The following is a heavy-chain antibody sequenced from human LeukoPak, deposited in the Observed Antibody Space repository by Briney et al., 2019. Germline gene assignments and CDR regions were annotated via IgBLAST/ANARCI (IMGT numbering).Heavy chain of an antibody. V-gene: IGHV5-51*01. D-gene: IGHD3-10*01. Sequence: GESLKISCKGSGYSFTSYWIGWVRQMPGKGLEWMGIIYPGDSDTRYSPSFQGQVTISADKFISTAYLQWSSLKASDTAMYYCARLGYYGSGSYPVNFDYWGQGTLVTVSS. CDR2: IYPGDSDT. CDR1: GYSFTSYW. CDR3: ARLGYYGSGSYPVNFDY. J-gene: IGHJ4*02.